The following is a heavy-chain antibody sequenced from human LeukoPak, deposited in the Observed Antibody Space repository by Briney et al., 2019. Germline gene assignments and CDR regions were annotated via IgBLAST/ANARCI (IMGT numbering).Heavy chain of an antibody. CDR1: GLTFRNYG. V-gene: IGHV3-33*01. J-gene: IGHJ4*02. CDR2: IWYDATNK. Sequence: PGGSLRLSCEVSGLTFRNYGMHWVRQAPGKGLEWVAIIWYDATNKYYADSVRGRFTISKDNSRNTLYLNMNSLRVEDTAMYYCATSDPGVVPGSYWGQGTLVTVSS. CDR3: ATSDPGVVPGSY. D-gene: IGHD3-3*01.